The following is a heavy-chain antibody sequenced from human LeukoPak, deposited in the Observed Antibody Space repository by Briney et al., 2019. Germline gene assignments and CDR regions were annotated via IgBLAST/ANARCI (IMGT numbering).Heavy chain of an antibody. Sequence: KPSETLSLTCAVYGGSFSGYYWSWIRQPPGKGLEWIGYIYYSGTTSYNPSLKTRVTISIDTSKNQFSLKLSSVTAADTAVYYCARVLRPMASQYYFDYWGQGTLVTVSS. V-gene: IGHV4-59*01. CDR1: GGSFSGYY. CDR2: IYYSGTT. D-gene: IGHD3-10*01. J-gene: IGHJ4*02. CDR3: ARVLRPMASQYYFDY.